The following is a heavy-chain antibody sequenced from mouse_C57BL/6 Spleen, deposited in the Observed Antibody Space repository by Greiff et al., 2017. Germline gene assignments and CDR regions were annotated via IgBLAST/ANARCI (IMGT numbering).Heavy chain of an antibody. D-gene: IGHD2-10*02. CDR1: GFSFNTYA. CDR2: IRSKSNNYAT. V-gene: IGHV10-1*01. CDR3: VRGYGNYGVYFDY. J-gene: IGHJ2*01. Sequence: EAGGGLVQPKGSLKLSCAASGFSFNTYAMNWVRQAPGKGLEWVARIRSKSNNYATYYADSVKDRFTIFRDDSESMLYLQMNNLKTEDTAMYYCVRGYGNYGVYFDYWGQGTTLTVSS.